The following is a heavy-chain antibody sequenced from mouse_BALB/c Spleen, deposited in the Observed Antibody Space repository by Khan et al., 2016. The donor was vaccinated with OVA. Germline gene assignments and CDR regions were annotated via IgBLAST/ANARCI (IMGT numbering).Heavy chain of an antibody. CDR2: ISSGGTT. Sequence: EVQLVESGGDLVKPGGSLKLSCAASGFTFSNYAMSWVRQTPEKRLVWVASISSGGTTYFPDSVKGRFTISRDNGRNILYLQMISLRSEDTAMYYCARDYWFTYWGQGTLVTVSA. CDR3: ARDYWFTY. CDR1: GFTFSNYA. V-gene: IGHV5-6-5*01. J-gene: IGHJ3*01.